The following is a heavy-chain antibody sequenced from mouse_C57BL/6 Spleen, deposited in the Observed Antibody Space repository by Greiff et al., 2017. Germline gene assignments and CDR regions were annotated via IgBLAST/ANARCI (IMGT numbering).Heavy chain of an antibody. V-gene: IGHV2-6-1*01. CDR1: GFSLTSYG. Sequence: QVQLKESGPGLVAPSQSLSITCTVSGFSLTSYGVHWVRQPPGKGLEWLVVIWSDGSTTYNSALQSRLSISKDNSKSQVFLKMNSLQTDDTAMYYCARHRYYGSSYAMDYWGQGTSVTVSS. D-gene: IGHD1-1*01. CDR2: IWSDGST. J-gene: IGHJ4*01. CDR3: ARHRYYGSSYAMDY.